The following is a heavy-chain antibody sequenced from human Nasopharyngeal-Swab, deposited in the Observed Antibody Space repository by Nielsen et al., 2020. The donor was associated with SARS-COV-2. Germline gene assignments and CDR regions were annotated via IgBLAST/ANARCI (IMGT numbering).Heavy chain of an antibody. V-gene: IGHV4-59*01. CDR1: GGSISSYY. Sequence: GSLRLSCTVSGGSISSYYWSWIRQPPGKGLEWIGYIYYSGSTNYNPSLESRVTISVDTSKNQFSLKLSSVTAADTAVYYCASGRFLEWLLGYYGMDVWGQGTTVTVSS. J-gene: IGHJ6*02. CDR2: IYYSGST. D-gene: IGHD3-3*01. CDR3: ASGRFLEWLLGYYGMDV.